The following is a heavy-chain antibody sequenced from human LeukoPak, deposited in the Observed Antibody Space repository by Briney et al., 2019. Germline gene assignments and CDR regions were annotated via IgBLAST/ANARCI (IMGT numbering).Heavy chain of an antibody. D-gene: IGHD3-10*01. CDR3: ARGGVDYYGSGTYYLMYYFDY. CDR1: GGSISSSSYY. CDR2: IYYRGST. J-gene: IGHJ4*02. Sequence: SETLSLTCTVSGGSISSSSYYWGWIRQPPGKGLEWIGSIYYRGSTYYNPSLKSRVTISVDTSKNQFSLKLSSVTAADTAVYFCARGGVDYYGSGTYYLMYYFDYWGQGALVTVSS. V-gene: IGHV4-39*07.